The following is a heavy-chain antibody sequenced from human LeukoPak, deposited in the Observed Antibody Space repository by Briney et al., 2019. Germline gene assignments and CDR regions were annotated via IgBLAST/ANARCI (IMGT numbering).Heavy chain of an antibody. Sequence: PGGSLRLSCAASGFTFSSYAMSWVRQAPGKGLEWVSAISGSGGSTYYADSVKGRFTISRDNSKNTLYLQMNSLSAEDTAVYYCAKEKTSSWNPRPFDYWGQGTLVTVSS. J-gene: IGHJ4*02. D-gene: IGHD6-13*01. V-gene: IGHV3-23*01. CDR1: GFTFSSYA. CDR2: ISGSGGST. CDR3: AKEKTSSWNPRPFDY.